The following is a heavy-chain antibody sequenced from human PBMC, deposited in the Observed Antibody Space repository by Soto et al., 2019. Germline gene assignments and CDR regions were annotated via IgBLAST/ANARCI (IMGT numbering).Heavy chain of an antibody. J-gene: IGHJ4*02. CDR3: ASATNYYDSSGYSWLFDY. Sequence: GSLRLSCAASGFTFSSYSMNWVRQAPGKGLEWVSSISSSSSYIYCADSVKGRFTISRDNAKNSLYLQMNSLRAEDTAVYYCASATNYYDSSGYSWLFDYWGQGTLVTVSS. V-gene: IGHV3-21*01. D-gene: IGHD3-22*01. CDR1: GFTFSSYS. CDR2: ISSSSSYI.